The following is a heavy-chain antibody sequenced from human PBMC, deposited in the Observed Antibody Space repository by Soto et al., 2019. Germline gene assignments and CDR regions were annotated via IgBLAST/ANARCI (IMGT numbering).Heavy chain of an antibody. CDR2: IKQDGSEK. CDR3: ARDILTGYYPWFDP. D-gene: IGHD3-9*01. V-gene: IGHV3-7*01. J-gene: IGHJ5*02. CDR1: GFTFSSYW. Sequence: GGSLRLSCAASGFTFSSYWINWVRQAPGKGLEWVANIKQDGSEKYYVDSVKGRFTISRDNAKNSLYLQMNSLRAEDTAVYYCARDILTGYYPWFDPWGQGTLVTVSS.